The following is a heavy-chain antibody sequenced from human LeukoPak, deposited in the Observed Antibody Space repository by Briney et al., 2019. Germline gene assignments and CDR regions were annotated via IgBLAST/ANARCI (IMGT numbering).Heavy chain of an antibody. CDR3: ARQPEYCRGAICPMDY. CDR2: FYHGGSS. J-gene: IGHJ4*02. D-gene: IGHD2-15*01. Sequence: SETLSLTCTVSGASVSDRTYSWAWLRQPPGGGLQWIANFYHGGSSFYNASLRSRIDISVDTPKNQFSLRLTSLTASDTAVYYCARQPEYCRGAICPMDYWGQGTLVTVSS. CDR1: GASVSDRTYS. V-gene: IGHV4-39*01.